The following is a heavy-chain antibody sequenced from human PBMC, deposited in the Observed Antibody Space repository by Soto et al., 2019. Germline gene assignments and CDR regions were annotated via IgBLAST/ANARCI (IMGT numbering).Heavy chain of an antibody. CDR2: IRGSGGDT. J-gene: IGHJ1*01. CDR1: GVTFAAYA. CDR3: ARDWSHYYYDSSGSWGSIQH. V-gene: IGHV3-23*01. Sequence: GGYLGLSCAASGVTFAAYAMNWVRQAPGKGLEWVSVIRGSGGDTYYVDSVKGRFTISRDNSKNTLCLQMNSLRAEDTAVYYCARDWSHYYYDSSGSWGSIQHPCQGLLVTLS. D-gene: IGHD3-22*01.